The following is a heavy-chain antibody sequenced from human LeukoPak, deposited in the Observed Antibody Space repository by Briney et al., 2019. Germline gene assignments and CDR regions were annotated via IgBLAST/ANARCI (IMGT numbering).Heavy chain of an antibody. CDR3: ARAIVVVVAASTDYYYYGMDV. J-gene: IGHJ6*02. V-gene: IGHV3-21*01. CDR2: ISSSSSYI. Sequence: GGSLRLSCAASGFTFSSYSMNWVRQAPGKGLEWVSSISSSSSYIYYADSVKGRFTISRDNAKNSLYLQMNSLRAEDTAVYYCARAIVVVVAASTDYYYYGMDVWGQGTTVTVPS. D-gene: IGHD2-15*01. CDR1: GFTFSSYS.